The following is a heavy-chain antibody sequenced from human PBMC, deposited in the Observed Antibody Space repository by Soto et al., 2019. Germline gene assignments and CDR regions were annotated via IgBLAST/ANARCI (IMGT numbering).Heavy chain of an antibody. D-gene: IGHD3-10*01. J-gene: IGHJ4*02. Sequence: EVQLVESGGGLVQPGGSLRLSCAASGFTFSSYSMNWVRQAPGKGLEWVSYISSSSSTIYYADSVKGRFTISRDNAKNSLYLQMNSLRDEDTAVYYCARDGLRRWFGELYYFDYWGQGTLVTVSS. CDR3: ARDGLRRWFGELYYFDY. CDR2: ISSSSSTI. CDR1: GFTFSSYS. V-gene: IGHV3-48*02.